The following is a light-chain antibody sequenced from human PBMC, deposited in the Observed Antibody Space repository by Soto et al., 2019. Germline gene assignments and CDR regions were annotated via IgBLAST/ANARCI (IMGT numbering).Light chain of an antibody. CDR1: QSISSY. Sequence: DIQMTQSPSSLSASVGDRVTITCRASQSISSYLNWYQQKPGKAPKHLIYAASSLQSGVPSRFSGSGSGTDFTLNISSLQPEDFATYYCQQSYSTPHTFGQGTKREIK. J-gene: IGKJ2*01. V-gene: IGKV1-39*01. CDR3: QQSYSTPHT. CDR2: AAS.